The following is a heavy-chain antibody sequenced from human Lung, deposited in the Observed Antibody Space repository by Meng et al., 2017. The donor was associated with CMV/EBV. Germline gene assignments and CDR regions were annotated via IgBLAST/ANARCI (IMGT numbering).Heavy chain of an antibody. CDR2: IYSGGST. V-gene: IGHV3-66*02. D-gene: IGHD5-18*01. CDR3: ARDQGRGYSYGQAYYYGMDV. Sequence: GGSXRLXCAASGFTVSSNYMSWVRQAPGKGLEWVSVIYSGGSTYYADSVKGRFTISRDNSKNTLYLQMNSLRAEDTAVYYCARDQGRGYSYGQAYYYGMDVWGQGXTVTVSS. J-gene: IGHJ6*02. CDR1: GFTVSSNY.